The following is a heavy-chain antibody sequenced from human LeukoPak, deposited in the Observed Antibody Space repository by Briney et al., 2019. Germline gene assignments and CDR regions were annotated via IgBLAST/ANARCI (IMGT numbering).Heavy chain of an antibody. CDR3: ARARASGRSGFDY. V-gene: IGHV3-48*02. J-gene: IGHJ4*02. D-gene: IGHD2-15*01. CDR1: GPTVSSYS. Sequence: PGGSLRLSCAASGPTVSSYSMNWVRQAPGKGLEWVSYISSSSSTIYYADSVKGRFTISRDNAKNSLYLQMNSLRDEDTAVYYCARARASGRSGFDYWGQGTLVTVSS. CDR2: ISSSSSTI.